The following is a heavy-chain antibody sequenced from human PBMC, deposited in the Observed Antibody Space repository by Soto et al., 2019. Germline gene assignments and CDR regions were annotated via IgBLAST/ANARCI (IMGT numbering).Heavy chain of an antibody. D-gene: IGHD3-3*01. CDR2: IYPGDSDT. CDR1: GYSFTSYW. Sequence: PGESLKISCKGSGYSFTSYWIGWVRQMPGKGLEWMGIIYPGDSDTRYSPSFQGQVTISADKSISTAYLQWSSLKASDTAMYYCARLSEGYRYYDFWSGYYDFDYWGQGTLVTVSS. J-gene: IGHJ4*02. V-gene: IGHV5-51*01. CDR3: ARLSEGYRYYDFWSGYYDFDY.